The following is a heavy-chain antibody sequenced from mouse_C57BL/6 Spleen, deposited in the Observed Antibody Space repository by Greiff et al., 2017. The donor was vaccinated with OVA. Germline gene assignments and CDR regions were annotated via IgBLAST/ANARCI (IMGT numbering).Heavy chain of an antibody. CDR3: ARILGRNPVDY. D-gene: IGHD4-1*01. CDR2: IYPSDSET. CDR1: GYTFTSYW. V-gene: IGHV1-61*01. J-gene: IGHJ2*01. Sequence: VQLQQPGAELVRPGSSVKLSCKASGYTFTSYWMDWVKQRPGQGLEWIGNIYPSDSETHYNQKFKDKATLTVDKSSSTAYMQLSSLTSEDSAVYYCARILGRNPVDYWGQGTTLTVSS.